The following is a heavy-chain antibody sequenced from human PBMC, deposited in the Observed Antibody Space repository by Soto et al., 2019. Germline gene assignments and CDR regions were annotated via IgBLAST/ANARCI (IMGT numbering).Heavy chain of an antibody. CDR2: ITPFSGDV. Sequence: QMQLVQSGAEVKKTGSSVTVSCKALGNTFTYRYLHWMRQAPGQALEWMGWITPFSGDVHYAQKFQERVTTTRDRSINTAYMQMSSLRSEDTAMYFCASGGAGSGPFTWELPDHWGQGTLVTVSS. J-gene: IGHJ4*02. CDR3: ASGGAGSGPFTWELPDH. D-gene: IGHD1-26*01. V-gene: IGHV1-45*02. CDR1: GNTFTYRY.